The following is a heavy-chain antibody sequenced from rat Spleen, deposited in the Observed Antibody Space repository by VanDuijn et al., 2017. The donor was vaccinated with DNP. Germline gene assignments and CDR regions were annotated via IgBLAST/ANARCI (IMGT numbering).Heavy chain of an antibody. V-gene: IGHV5-7*01. CDR3: ARQGVVIAFDY. Sequence: EVQLVESGGGLVQPGRSLKLSCAASGFTFSDYNMAWVRQAPKKGLEWVATISYDGSSTYYRDSVKGRFTISRDNAKSTLYLQMNSLRSEDTATYYCARQGVVIAFDYWGQGVMVTVSS. CDR2: ISYDGSST. D-gene: IGHD1-12*02. CDR1: GFTFSDYN. J-gene: IGHJ2*01.